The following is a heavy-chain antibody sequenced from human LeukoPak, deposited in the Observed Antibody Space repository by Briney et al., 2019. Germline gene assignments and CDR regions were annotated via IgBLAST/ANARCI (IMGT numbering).Heavy chain of an antibody. J-gene: IGHJ5*02. Sequence: PSETLSLTCTVSGGSISNYYWSWIRQPPGKGLEWIGYIFYTGSTDYNPSLKSRVTISVDTSKNHFSLKLSSVTAADTAIYYCSRHNPRTSGVGGWFDPWGQGTLVTVSS. V-gene: IGHV4-59*08. CDR1: GGSISNYY. CDR3: SRHNPRTSGVGGWFDP. CDR2: IFYTGST. D-gene: IGHD3-10*01.